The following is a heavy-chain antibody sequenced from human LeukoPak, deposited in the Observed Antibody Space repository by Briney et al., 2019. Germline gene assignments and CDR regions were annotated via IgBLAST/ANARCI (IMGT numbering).Heavy chain of an antibody. Sequence: SQTLSLTCTVSGGSISSGSYYWSWIRQPAGKGLEWIGRIYTSGSTNYNPSLKSRVTISVDTSKNQFSLKLSSVTAADTAVYYCARNSYQGGNWFDPWGQGTLVTVSS. V-gene: IGHV4-61*02. J-gene: IGHJ5*02. CDR3: ARNSYQGGNWFDP. CDR1: GGSISSGSYY. CDR2: IYTSGST. D-gene: IGHD4-23*01.